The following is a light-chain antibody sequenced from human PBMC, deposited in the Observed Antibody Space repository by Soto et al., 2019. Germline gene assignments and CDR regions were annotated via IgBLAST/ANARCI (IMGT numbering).Light chain of an antibody. CDR1: QSVLYTSNNKNY. V-gene: IGKV4-1*01. Sequence: DIVMTQSPDSVAVSLGERATISCKSSQSVLYTSNNKNYLAWYQQKPGQPPKLLIYWASARESGVPDRFSGSGSGTDFTLTISSLQAEDVAVYYCHQYYSIPRTFGQGTKVEIK. J-gene: IGKJ1*01. CDR2: WAS. CDR3: HQYYSIPRT.